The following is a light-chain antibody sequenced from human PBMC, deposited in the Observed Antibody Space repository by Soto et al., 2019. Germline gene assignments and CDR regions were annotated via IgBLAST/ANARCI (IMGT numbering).Light chain of an antibody. J-gene: IGLJ3*02. CDR2: LDRSGSY. CDR3: ETWYSNTHKV. Sequence: QAVVTQSSSASASLGSSVKLTCILSSGHSTYIIAWHQQQPGKAPRFLMTLDRSGSYNRGIGVPDRVSGSSSWADRYLTISNLQCEDEGDYYCETWYSNTHKVFGGGTKLTVL. CDR1: SGHSTYI. V-gene: IGLV4-60*02.